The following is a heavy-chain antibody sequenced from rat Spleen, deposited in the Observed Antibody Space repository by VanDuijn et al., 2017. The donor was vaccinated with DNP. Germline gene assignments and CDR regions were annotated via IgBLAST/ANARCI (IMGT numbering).Heavy chain of an antibody. V-gene: IGHV5-29*01. CDR2: LSYNGGTP. D-gene: IGHD1-1*01. J-gene: IGHJ2*01. CDR1: GFTFSNYG. CDR3: ARRTMRDYYNGGPFDY. Sequence: EVQLVESGGGLVQPGRSLKLSCAASGFTFSNYGMAWVRQAPTKGLEWVATLSYNGGTPYYRDSVKGRFTISRDNAKNTLYLQMDSLRSEDTAIYYCARRTMRDYYNGGPFDYWGQGVMVTVSS.